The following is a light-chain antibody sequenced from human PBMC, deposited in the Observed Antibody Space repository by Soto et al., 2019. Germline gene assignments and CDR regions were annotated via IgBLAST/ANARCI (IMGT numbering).Light chain of an antibody. CDR2: SSN. CDR3: AAWDGSLNGVV. CDR1: DSNIGSNT. V-gene: IGLV1-44*01. J-gene: IGLJ3*02. Sequence: QAVVTQPPSASGTPGQRVTISCSGSDSNIGSNTVNWYQQLPGTAPKLLVYSSNQRPSGVPDRFSGSKSGTSASLAISGLQSEDEADYYCAAWDGSLNGVVFGGGTKVTVL.